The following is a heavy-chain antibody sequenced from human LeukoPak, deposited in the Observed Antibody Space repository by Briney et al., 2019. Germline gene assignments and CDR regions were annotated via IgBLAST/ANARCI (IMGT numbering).Heavy chain of an antibody. CDR1: GYTFISYY. Sequence: SVKVSCKASGYTFISYYLHWVRQAPGQGLEWMGGIIPIFGTANYAQKFQGRVTITADESTSTAYMELSSLRSEDTAVYYCAGGGVGWLRYWGQGTLVTVSS. V-gene: IGHV1-69*13. CDR3: AGGGVGWLRY. J-gene: IGHJ4*02. D-gene: IGHD5-12*01. CDR2: IIPIFGTA.